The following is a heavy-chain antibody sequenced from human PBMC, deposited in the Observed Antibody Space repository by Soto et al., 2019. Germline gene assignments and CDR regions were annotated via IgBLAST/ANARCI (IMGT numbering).Heavy chain of an antibody. D-gene: IGHD3-10*01. CDR1: GFTFSSSW. CDR3: ATAGEGYFAS. J-gene: IGHJ4*02. Sequence: EVQLVESGGDLVQPGGSPRLSCAASGFTFSSSWMHWVRQTPGKGLVWVSRINSDGSGTVYADSVKGRFTISKDIAKNTLYLQMNSLRAEDTAVYYCATAGEGYFASWGPGTLVTVSS. CDR2: INSDGSGT. V-gene: IGHV3-74*01.